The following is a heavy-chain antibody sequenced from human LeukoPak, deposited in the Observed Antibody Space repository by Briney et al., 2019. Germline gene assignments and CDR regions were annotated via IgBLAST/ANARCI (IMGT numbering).Heavy chain of an antibody. D-gene: IGHD6-19*01. V-gene: IGHV3-74*01. J-gene: IGHJ6*03. CDR2: INSDGSST. CDR1: GFTFSSYW. CDR3: ARGEGGWLKGYYYYYYMDV. Sequence: GGSLRLSCAASGFTFSSYWMHWVRQAPGKGLVWVSRINSDGSSTSYADSVKGRFTISRDNAMNTLYLQMNSLRAEDTAVYYCARGEGGWLKGYYYYYYMDVWGKGTTVTVSS.